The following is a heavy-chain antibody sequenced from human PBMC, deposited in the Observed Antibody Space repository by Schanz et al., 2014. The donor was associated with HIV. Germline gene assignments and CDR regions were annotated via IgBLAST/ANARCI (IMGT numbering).Heavy chain of an antibody. Sequence: QVQLVESGGGVVQPGRSLRLSCAASGFNFNSYGMHWVRQAPGKGLEWVAVISYDGTNKKFADSVKGRFTISRDNSKNTLYLQMKSLRPEDTAVYYCAKDRNHYDSRYRGKGNYYYYYGMDVWGQGTTVTVSS. V-gene: IGHV3-30*18. J-gene: IGHJ6*02. CDR1: GFNFNSYG. CDR2: ISYDGTNK. D-gene: IGHD3-22*01. CDR3: AKDRNHYDSRYRGKGNYYYYYGMDV.